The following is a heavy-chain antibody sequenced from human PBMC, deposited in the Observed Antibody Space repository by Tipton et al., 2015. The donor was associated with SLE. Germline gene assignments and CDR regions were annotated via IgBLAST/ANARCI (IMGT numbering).Heavy chain of an antibody. J-gene: IGHJ4*02. Sequence: TLSLTCTVSGGSISSSSYYWSWIRQSPGKGLEWIGYIYYSGSTNYNPSLKSRVTISVDTSKNQFSLKLSSVTAADTAVYYCARLSGSGRGYFDYWGQGTLVTVSS. CDR2: IYYSGST. CDR1: GGSISSSSYY. V-gene: IGHV4-61*05. D-gene: IGHD6-19*01. CDR3: ARLSGSGRGYFDY.